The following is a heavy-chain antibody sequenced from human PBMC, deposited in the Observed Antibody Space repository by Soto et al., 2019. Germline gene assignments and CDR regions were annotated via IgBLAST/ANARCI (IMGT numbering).Heavy chain of an antibody. J-gene: IGHJ5*02. V-gene: IGHV3-53*01. CDR3: ARELSGSWYNWFDP. CDR1: GFSVSSNS. Sequence: VGSLRLSCAASGFSVSSNSMSWVRQAPGKGLEWVSVIHSDVTTYYADSVKGRFIISRDNSKDTLYLQMNRLRAEDTAVYYCARELSGSWYNWFDPWGQGTLVTVSS. CDR2: IHSDVTT. D-gene: IGHD5-12*01.